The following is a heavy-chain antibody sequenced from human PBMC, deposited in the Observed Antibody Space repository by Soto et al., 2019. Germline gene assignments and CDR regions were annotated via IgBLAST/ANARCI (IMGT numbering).Heavy chain of an antibody. CDR1: GFTFDDSA. CDR3: AKGRLITMIVVDDAFDI. CDR2: ISWNSGSI. Sequence: LRLSCAASGFTFDDSAMHWVRPAPGKGLEWVSGISWNSGSIGYADSVKGRFTISRDNVKNSLYLQMNSLRAEDTALYYCAKGRLITMIVVDDAFDIWGQGTMVTVSS. V-gene: IGHV3-9*01. D-gene: IGHD3-22*01. J-gene: IGHJ3*02.